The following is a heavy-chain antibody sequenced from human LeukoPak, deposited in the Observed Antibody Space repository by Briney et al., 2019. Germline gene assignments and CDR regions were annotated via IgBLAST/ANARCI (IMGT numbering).Heavy chain of an antibody. Sequence: PSETLSLTCTVSGYSISSGYYWGCIRQPPGKGLEGIGRSYHSRGTYYNPSLKSRVTISVDTSKNQFSLQLSSVTAADTAVYYCARDLWFGEKTLDYWGQGNLVIVSA. J-gene: IGHJ4*02. CDR3: ARDLWFGEKTLDY. CDR2: SYHSRGT. D-gene: IGHD3-10*01. CDR1: GYSISSGYY. V-gene: IGHV4-38-2*02.